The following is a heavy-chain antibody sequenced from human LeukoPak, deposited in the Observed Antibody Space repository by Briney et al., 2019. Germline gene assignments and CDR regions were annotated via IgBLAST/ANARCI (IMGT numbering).Heavy chain of an antibody. Sequence: KTGGSLRLSCAASGFTFSSYSMNWVRQAPGKGLEWVSSMSSSSRYIYYADSVKGRFTISRHNAKNSLSLQMNSRRPSDTAVYYFARVTVRPFGIFALWGRGNLVTVSS. CDR1: GFTFSSYS. CDR3: ARVTVRPFGIFAL. V-gene: IGHV3-21*04. CDR2: MSSSSRYI. D-gene: IGHD3-10*01. J-gene: IGHJ2*01.